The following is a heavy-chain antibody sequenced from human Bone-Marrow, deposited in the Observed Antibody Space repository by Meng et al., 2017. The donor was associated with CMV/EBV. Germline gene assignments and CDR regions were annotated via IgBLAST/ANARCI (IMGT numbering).Heavy chain of an antibody. Sequence: SETLSLTCAVYGGSFSGYYWSWIRQPPGKGLEWIGSIYYSGSTYYNPSLKSRVTISVDTSKNQFSLKLSSVTAADTAVYYCARGGRYYYGYGDYWGQGTLVTVSS. CDR2: IYYSGST. CDR1: GGSFSGYY. V-gene: IGHV4-34*01. J-gene: IGHJ4*02. CDR3: ARGGRYYYGYGDY. D-gene: IGHD3-10*01.